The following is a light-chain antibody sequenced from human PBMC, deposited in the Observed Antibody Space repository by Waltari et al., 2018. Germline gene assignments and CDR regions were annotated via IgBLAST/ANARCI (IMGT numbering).Light chain of an antibody. CDR2: GTS. V-gene: IGKV3-20*01. J-gene: IGKJ1*01. Sequence: SCRASQSVGKYLAWYQQKPGQPPRLLIYGTSNRATGTPDRFSGGGSGTDFSLTISRLEPEDVAVYYCQHYVSLPVTFGQGTKVEIK. CDR3: QHYVSLPVT. CDR1: QSVGKY.